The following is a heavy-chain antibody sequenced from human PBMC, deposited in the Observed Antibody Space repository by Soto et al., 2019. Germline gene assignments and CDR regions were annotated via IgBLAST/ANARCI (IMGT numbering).Heavy chain of an antibody. CDR2: ISGSGGST. CDR1: GFTFSSYA. V-gene: IGHV3-23*01. Sequence: GGSLRLSCAASGFTFSSYAMSWVRQAPGKGLEWVSAISGSGGSTYYADSVKGRFTISRDNSKNTLYLQMNSLRAEETAVYYCAKCPLQQLNTYYYFDYWGQGTLVTVSS. J-gene: IGHJ4*02. D-gene: IGHD6-13*01. CDR3: AKCPLQQLNTYYYFDY.